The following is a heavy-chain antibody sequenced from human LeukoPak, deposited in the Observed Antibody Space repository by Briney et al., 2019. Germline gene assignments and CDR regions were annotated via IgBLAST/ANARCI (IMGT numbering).Heavy chain of an antibody. D-gene: IGHD1-20*01. CDR1: GASISSGGYY. CDR3: AREYNWPPGHFDY. Sequence: PSQTLSLTCTVSGASISSGGYYWSWIRQHPGEGLEWIGFIYNSGSTYYSPSLKSRITISVDTSKTQFSLKLNSVTAADTAVYYCAREYNWPPGHFDYWGQGTLVTVSS. J-gene: IGHJ4*02. CDR2: IYNSGST. V-gene: IGHV4-31*03.